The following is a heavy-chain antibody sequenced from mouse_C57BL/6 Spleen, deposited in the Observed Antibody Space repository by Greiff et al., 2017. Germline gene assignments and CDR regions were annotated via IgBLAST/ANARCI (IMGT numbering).Heavy chain of an antibody. V-gene: IGHV1-50*01. J-gene: IGHJ1*03. CDR3: ARSDYSNYKLYFDV. CDR1: GYTFTSYW. Sequence: QVQLQQPGAELVKPGASVKLSCKASGYTFTSYWMQWVKQRPGQGLEWIGEIDPSDSYTNYNQKFKGKATLTVDTSSSTAYMQLSSLTSEDSAVYYCARSDYSNYKLYFDVWGTGTTVTVSS. CDR2: IDPSDSYT. D-gene: IGHD2-5*01.